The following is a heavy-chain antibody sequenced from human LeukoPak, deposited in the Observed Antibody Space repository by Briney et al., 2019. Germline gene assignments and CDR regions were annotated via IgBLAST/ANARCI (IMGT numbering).Heavy chain of an antibody. Sequence: SETLSLTCTVSGGSISSYYWSWIRQPAGKGLEWIGRIYTSGSTNYNPSLKSRVTTSVDKSKNQFPLKLSSVTAADTAVYYCARDRIAAAGPAYYYYMDVWGKGTTVTVSS. CDR2: IYTSGST. J-gene: IGHJ6*03. D-gene: IGHD6-13*01. V-gene: IGHV4-4*07. CDR3: ARDRIAAAGPAYYYYMDV. CDR1: GGSISSYY.